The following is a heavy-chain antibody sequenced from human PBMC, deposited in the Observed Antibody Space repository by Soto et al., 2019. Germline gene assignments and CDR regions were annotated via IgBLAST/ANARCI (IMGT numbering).Heavy chain of an antibody. CDR1: GYTFTGYY. V-gene: IGHV1-2*04. D-gene: IGHD6-19*01. Sequence: ASVKVSCKASGYTFTGYYMHWVRQAPGQGLEWMGWINPNSGGTNYAQKLQGWVTMTRDTSISTAYMELSRLRSDDTAVYYCARDLKKWLVPYYYYYGMDVWGQGTTVTVSS. J-gene: IGHJ6*02. CDR2: INPNSGGT. CDR3: ARDLKKWLVPYYYYYGMDV.